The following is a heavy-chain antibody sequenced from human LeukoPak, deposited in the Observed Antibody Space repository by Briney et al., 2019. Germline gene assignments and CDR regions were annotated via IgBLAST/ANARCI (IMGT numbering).Heavy chain of an antibody. CDR3: AKGHTYGMI. J-gene: IGHJ4*02. CDR1: GSTFSDYY. D-gene: IGHD2-8*01. Sequence: GGSLRLSCAASGSTFSDYYMSWIRQTPGKGLEWVSYISSSGTTMEYAKSVKGRFTISRDNAKDSLYLQMNSLEAEDTAVYYCAKGHTYGMIWGQGTLVSVSS. V-gene: IGHV3-11*01. CDR2: ISSSGTTM.